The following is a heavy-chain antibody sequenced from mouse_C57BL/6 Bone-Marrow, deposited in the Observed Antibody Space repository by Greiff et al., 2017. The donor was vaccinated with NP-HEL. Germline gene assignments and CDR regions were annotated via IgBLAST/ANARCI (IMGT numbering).Heavy chain of an antibody. CDR3: ARPNWDVDDY. CDR2: IHPNSGST. CDR1: GYTFTSYW. Sequence: QVQLKQSGAELVKPGASVKLSCKASGYTFTSYWMHWVKQRPGQGLEWIGMIHPNSGSTNYNEKFKSKATLTVDKSSSTAYMQLSSLTSEDSAVYYCARPNWDVDDYWGQGTTLTVSS. V-gene: IGHV1-64*01. J-gene: IGHJ2*01. D-gene: IGHD4-1*01.